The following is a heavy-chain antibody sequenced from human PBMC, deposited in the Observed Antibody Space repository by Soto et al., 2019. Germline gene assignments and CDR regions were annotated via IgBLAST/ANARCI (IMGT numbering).Heavy chain of an antibody. Sequence: GASVKVSCKASGYTFTSYGISWVRQAPGQGLEWMGWISAYNGNTNYAQKLQGRVTMTTDTSTSTAYMELRSLRSDDTAVYYCARDLFDSGSYPDNWFDPWGQRTLVTVSS. D-gene: IGHD1-26*01. CDR2: ISAYNGNT. V-gene: IGHV1-18*04. CDR3: ARDLFDSGSYPDNWFDP. CDR1: GYTFTSYG. J-gene: IGHJ5*02.